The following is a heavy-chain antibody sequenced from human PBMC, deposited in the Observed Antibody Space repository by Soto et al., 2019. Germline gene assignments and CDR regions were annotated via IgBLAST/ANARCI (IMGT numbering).Heavy chain of an antibody. V-gene: IGHV5-51*01. J-gene: IGHJ6*02. CDR2: IYPGDSDT. Sequence: PGESLKISCKGSGYNFTSYWIGWVRQMPGKGLEWMGIIYPGDSDTRYSPSFQGQVTISADKSISTAYLQWSSLKASDTAMYYCARTPAAGKYYYGMDVWGQGTTVTVSS. CDR1: GYNFTSYW. CDR3: ARTPAAGKYYYGMDV. D-gene: IGHD6-13*01.